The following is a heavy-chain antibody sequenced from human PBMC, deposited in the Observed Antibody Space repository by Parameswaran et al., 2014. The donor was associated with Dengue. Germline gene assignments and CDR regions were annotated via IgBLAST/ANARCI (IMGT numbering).Heavy chain of an antibody. D-gene: IGHD3-10*01. V-gene: IGHV1-8*01. Sequence: WVRQAPGQGLEWMGWMNPNSGNTGYAQKFQGRVTMARNTSISTAYMELSSLRSEDTAVYYCARGLGYYGSGSYGGYWGQGTLVTVSS. CDR3: ARGLGYYGSGSYGGY. J-gene: IGHJ4*02. CDR2: MNPNSGNT.